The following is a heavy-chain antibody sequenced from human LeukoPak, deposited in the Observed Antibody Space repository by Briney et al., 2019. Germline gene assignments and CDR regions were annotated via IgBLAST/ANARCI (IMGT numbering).Heavy chain of an antibody. D-gene: IGHD6-13*01. Sequence: SETLSLTCTVSGDSISNGAYYWTWIRQLPGKGLEWIWYIYYTGSTYYNPSLKSRVTISVDTSKNQFSLNLSSVTAADTAVYSCARETYSSSFFDPWGQGTLVTVSS. V-gene: IGHV4-31*03. CDR2: IYYTGST. CDR3: ARETYSSSFFDP. J-gene: IGHJ5*02. CDR1: GDSISNGAYY.